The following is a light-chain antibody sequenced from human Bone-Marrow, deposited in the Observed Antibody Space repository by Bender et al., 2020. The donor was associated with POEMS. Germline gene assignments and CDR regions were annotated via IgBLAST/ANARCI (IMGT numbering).Light chain of an antibody. J-gene: IGLJ3*02. CDR3: ATWDDSRNGCV. CDR1: SSKFGSYP. Sequence: QSVLTQPPSASGTPGQRVTISCSGSSSKFGSYPVNWYQQLPGAAPKLVIFNNSQRPSGVPDRFSGSNSGTSASLAISGLLSDDEADFYCATWDDSRNGCVFGGGTKLTVL. V-gene: IGLV1-44*01. CDR2: NNS.